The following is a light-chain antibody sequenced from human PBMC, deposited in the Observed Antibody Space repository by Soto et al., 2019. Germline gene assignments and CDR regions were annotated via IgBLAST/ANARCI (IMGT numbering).Light chain of an antibody. CDR2: GAS. V-gene: IGKV3-15*01. Sequence: EIVMTQSPGTLSVSPGDRATLSFRASQSVSSSLAWYQQKPGQAPRLLILGASTRAAGIPARFSGSGSGTEFTLSISSLQSEDSAVYYCKQYKEWPPFTFGQGTRLEIK. CDR3: KQYKEWPPFT. J-gene: IGKJ5*01. CDR1: QSVSSS.